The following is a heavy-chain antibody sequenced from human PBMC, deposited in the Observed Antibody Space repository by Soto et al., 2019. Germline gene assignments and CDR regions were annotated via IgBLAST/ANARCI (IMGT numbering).Heavy chain of an antibody. V-gene: IGHV1-2*04. Sequence: PSVKVSCKASGYTFTGYYMHWVRQAPGQGLEWMGWINPNSGGTNYAQKFQGWVTMTRDTSISTAYMELSRLRSDDTAVYYCAAAGTTIAVAGDAFDIWGQGTMVTVSS. D-gene: IGHD6-19*01. CDR2: INPNSGGT. CDR1: GYTFTGYY. J-gene: IGHJ3*02. CDR3: AAAGTTIAVAGDAFDI.